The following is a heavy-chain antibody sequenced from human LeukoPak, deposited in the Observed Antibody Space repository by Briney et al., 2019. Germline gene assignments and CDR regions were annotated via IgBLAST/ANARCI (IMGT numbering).Heavy chain of an antibody. Sequence: SETLSLTCAVYGGSFSGYYWSWIRQPPGEGLEWIGEINHGGSTNYNPSLKSRVTISVDTFKNQFSLNLSSVTAADTAVYYCARLPKGGYYDSSGYYRMTVYFDSWGQGTLVTVSS. CDR1: GGSFSGYY. CDR2: INHGGST. J-gene: IGHJ4*02. V-gene: IGHV4-34*01. CDR3: ARLPKGGYYDSSGYYRMTVYFDS. D-gene: IGHD3-22*01.